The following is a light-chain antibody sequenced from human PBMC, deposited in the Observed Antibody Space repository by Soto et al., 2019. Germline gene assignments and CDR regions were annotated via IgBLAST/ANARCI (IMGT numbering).Light chain of an antibody. CDR1: QSVSSSY. CDR3: QQYGSSPRLT. J-gene: IGKJ4*01. CDR2: GAS. Sequence: EIVLTQSPGTLSLSPGERATLSCRASQSVSSSYLAWYQQKPGQAPRLLIYGASSRATGIPDRFSGSGSGTDFTLTISRLEPEDFAVYYSQQYGSSPRLTFGGGTKVDIK. V-gene: IGKV3-20*01.